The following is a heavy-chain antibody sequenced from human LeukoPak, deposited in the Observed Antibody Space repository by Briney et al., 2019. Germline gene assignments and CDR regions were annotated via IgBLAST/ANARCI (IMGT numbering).Heavy chain of an antibody. V-gene: IGHV3-48*04. Sequence: GGSLRLSCAASGITFSNHWTSWVRQAPGKGLEWISSISTDSLTIKYADFVSGQFTISRDNAEHLLFLQMNSLRAEDTAVYYCARKAQTGSHSGPFDIWGQGTLVTVSS. D-gene: IGHD1-26*01. J-gene: IGHJ3*02. CDR2: ISTDSLTI. CDR1: GITFSNHW. CDR3: ARKAQTGSHSGPFDI.